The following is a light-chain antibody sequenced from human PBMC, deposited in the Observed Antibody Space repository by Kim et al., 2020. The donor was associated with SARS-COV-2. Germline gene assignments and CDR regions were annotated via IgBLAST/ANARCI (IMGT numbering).Light chain of an antibody. CDR1: QRFTSSY. CDR2: GAS. Sequence: SPGDRAPPSRRASQRFTSSYLAWYKEKPGQGPRLLIYGASSRATGIPDRFSASGSGTDFTLTISRLEPGDFAVYYCQQYGASPGTFGQGTKVDIK. V-gene: IGKV3-20*01. J-gene: IGKJ1*01. CDR3: QQYGASPGT.